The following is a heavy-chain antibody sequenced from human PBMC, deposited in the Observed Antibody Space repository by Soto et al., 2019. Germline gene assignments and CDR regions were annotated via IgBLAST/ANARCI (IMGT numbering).Heavy chain of an antibody. Sequence: QVQLVESGGGVVQPGRSLRLSCAASGFTFSSYAMHWVRQAPGKGLEWVAVISYDGSNKYYADSVKGRFTISRDNSKNTLYLQINSLRAEDTAVYYCARGYGDYATGYDYWGQGTLVTVSS. CDR3: ARGYGDYATGYDY. CDR1: GFTFSSYA. V-gene: IGHV3-30-3*01. CDR2: ISYDGSNK. J-gene: IGHJ4*02. D-gene: IGHD4-17*01.